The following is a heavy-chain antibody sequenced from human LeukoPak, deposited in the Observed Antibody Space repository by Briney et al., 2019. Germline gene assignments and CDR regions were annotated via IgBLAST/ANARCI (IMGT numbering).Heavy chain of an antibody. CDR3: AGHHPRNTVDF. CDR2: IYYSGST. J-gene: IGHJ4*02. Sequence: LRLSCAASGFTFSSYGMHWIRQPPGKGLEWIGYIYYSGSTNYNPSLKSRVTISVDTSKNQFSLKLSSVTAADTAVYYCAGHHPRNTVDFWGQGTLVTVSS. CDR1: GFTFSSYG. V-gene: IGHV4-59*01. D-gene: IGHD2-8*02.